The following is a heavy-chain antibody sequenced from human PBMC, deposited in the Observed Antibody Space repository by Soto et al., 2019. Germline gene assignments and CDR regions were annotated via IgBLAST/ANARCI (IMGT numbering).Heavy chain of an antibody. V-gene: IGHV4-59*08. CDR3: ARHRALGPPPDY. CDR1: GGSISSYY. J-gene: IGHJ4*02. Sequence: SETLSLTCTVSGGSISSYYWSWIRQPPGKGLEWIGYIYYSGSTNYNPSLKSRVTISVDTSKNQFSLKLSSVTAADTAVYYCARHRALGPPPDYSGQATLVTVSS. CDR2: IYYSGST. D-gene: IGHD3-10*01.